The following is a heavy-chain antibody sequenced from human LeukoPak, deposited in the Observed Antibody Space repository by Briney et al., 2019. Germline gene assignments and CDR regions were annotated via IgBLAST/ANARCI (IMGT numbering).Heavy chain of an antibody. CDR3: ARTSGSSGDI. CDR1: GGSISSSSYY. V-gene: IGHV4-39*01. D-gene: IGHD6-13*01. J-gene: IGHJ3*02. CDR2: IYYSGST. Sequence: SETLSLTCTVSGGSISSSSYYWGWIRQPPGKGLEWIGSIYYSGSTYYNPSLKSRVTISVDTSKNQLSLKLSSVTAADTAVYYCARTSGSSGDIWGQGTMVTVSS.